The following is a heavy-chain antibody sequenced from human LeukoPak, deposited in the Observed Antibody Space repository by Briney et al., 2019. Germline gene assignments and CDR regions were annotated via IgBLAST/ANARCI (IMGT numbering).Heavy chain of an antibody. V-gene: IGHV3-21*01. CDR2: ISSSSSYI. J-gene: IGHJ4*02. D-gene: IGHD2-8*02. Sequence: GGSLRLSCAASGFTFSSYSMNWVRQAPGKGLEWVSSISSSSSYIYYADSVKGRFTISRDNAKNSLYLQMNSLRAEDTAVYFCARDRGYCTGGVCGSYFDYWGQGTLVTVSS. CDR1: GFTFSSYS. CDR3: ARDRGYCTGGVCGSYFDY.